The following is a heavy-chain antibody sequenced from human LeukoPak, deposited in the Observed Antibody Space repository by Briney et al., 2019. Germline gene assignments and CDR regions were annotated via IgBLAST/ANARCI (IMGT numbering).Heavy chain of an antibody. J-gene: IGHJ4*02. V-gene: IGHV1-18*04. Sequence: GASVEVSCKASGYTFTSYNIGWVRQVPGQGLEWMGWISGYNGHTNYARRLQGRVITTTDTSASTAYLELRSLRSDDTAVFYCARRWTTMTDDYFDYWGQGTLVIVSS. CDR1: GYTFTSYN. D-gene: IGHD4-17*01. CDR3: ARRWTTMTDDYFDY. CDR2: ISGYNGHT.